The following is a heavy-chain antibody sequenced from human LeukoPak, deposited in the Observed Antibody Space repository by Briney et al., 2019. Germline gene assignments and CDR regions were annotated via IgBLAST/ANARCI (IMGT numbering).Heavy chain of an antibody. V-gene: IGHV1-8*01. D-gene: IGHD3-9*01. CDR3: ARGIRYYDILTGHVKGHDNSYYYYMDV. CDR1: GYTFTSYD. Sequence: ASVKVSCKASGYTFTSYDINWVRQATGQGLEWMGWMNPNSGNTGYAQKFQGRVTMTRDMSTSTVYMELSSLRSGDTAVYYCARGIRYYDILTGHVKGHDNSYYYYMDVWGQGTAVTISS. J-gene: IGHJ6*03. CDR2: MNPNSGNT.